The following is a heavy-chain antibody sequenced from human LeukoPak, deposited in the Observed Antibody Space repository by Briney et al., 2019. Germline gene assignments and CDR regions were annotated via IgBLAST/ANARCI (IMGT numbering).Heavy chain of an antibody. D-gene: IGHD3-16*02. CDR3: ARLDYVWGSYRYYYYYYMDV. CDR2: INPNSGGT. J-gene: IGHJ6*03. CDR1: GYTFTGYY. Sequence: ASVKVSCKASGYTFTGYYMHWVRQAPGQGLEWMGWINPNSGGTNYAQKFQGRVTMTRDTSISTAYMELSGLRSDDTAVYYCARLDYVWGSYRYYYYYYMDVWGKGTTVTVSS. V-gene: IGHV1-2*02.